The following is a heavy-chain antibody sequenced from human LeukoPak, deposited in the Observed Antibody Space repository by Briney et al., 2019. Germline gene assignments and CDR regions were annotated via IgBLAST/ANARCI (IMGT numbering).Heavy chain of an antibody. CDR2: ISGSGGST. J-gene: IGHJ4*02. V-gene: IGHV3-23*01. Sequence: GXXLRLSCAASGFTFSSYAMSWVRQDPGKGLEWVSAISGSGGSTYYADSVKGRFTISRENYKNTMDMQMNRLRARDRAVYYCAKDTESSGYYYSGGGNFDYWGQGTLVTVSS. CDR3: AKDTESSGYYYSGGGNFDY. D-gene: IGHD3-22*01. CDR1: GFTFSSYA.